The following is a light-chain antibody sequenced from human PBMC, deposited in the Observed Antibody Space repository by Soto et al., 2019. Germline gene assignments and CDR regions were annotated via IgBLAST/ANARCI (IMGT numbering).Light chain of an antibody. J-gene: IGKJ3*01. CDR2: GAS. CDR3: QQAGT. Sequence: EIVMTQSPATLSVSPGERATLSCRASQSVSRNLAWYQQKPGQAPRLLIYGASTRATGIAARFSGSGSGTEFTLTISSLQSEDFAVYYCQQAGTFGPGTKVDIK. CDR1: QSVSRN. V-gene: IGKV3-15*01.